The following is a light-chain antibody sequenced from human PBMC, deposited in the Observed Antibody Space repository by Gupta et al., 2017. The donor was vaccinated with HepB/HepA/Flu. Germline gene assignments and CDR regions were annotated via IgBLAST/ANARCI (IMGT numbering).Light chain of an antibody. CDR3: SSFSNISTWL. CDR2: AVK. Sequence: QSALTQPASVSGSPGQSITISCTGATSDIGDYNHVSWLQQHPGKAPKLRIYAVKYRPSGVSNRFSGSKSGNTASMTISGLQADDEGTDYCSSFSNISTWLFGGGTKLTVL. V-gene: IGLV2-14*03. CDR1: TSDIGDYNH. J-gene: IGLJ2*01.